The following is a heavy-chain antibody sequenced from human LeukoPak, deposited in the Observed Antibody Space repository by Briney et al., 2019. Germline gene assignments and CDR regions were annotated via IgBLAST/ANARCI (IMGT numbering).Heavy chain of an antibody. D-gene: IGHD2-2*01. CDR3: ARLAGTLGYCSSTSCSPGYYYYYYMDV. CDR1: GGSISRYY. V-gene: IGHV4-4*07. CDR2: IYTSGKT. Sequence: PSETLSLTCSVSGGSISRYYWSWIRQPAGKGLEWIGRIYTSGKTNYNLSLKSRVTMSVDTSKNQFSLKLSSVTAADTAVYYCARLAGTLGYCSSTSCSPGYYYYYYMDVWGKGTTVTVSS. J-gene: IGHJ6*03.